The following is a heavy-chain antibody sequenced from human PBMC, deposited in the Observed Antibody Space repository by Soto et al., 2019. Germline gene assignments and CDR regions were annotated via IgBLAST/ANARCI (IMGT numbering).Heavy chain of an antibody. CDR3: AREEAYNPPYGMDV. D-gene: IGHD1-1*01. Sequence: QVQLVQSGAEVKKPGSSVKVSCKASGGTFSSYAISWVRQAPGQGLEWMGGIIPIFGTANYAQKFQGRVTITADESTSTAYMELSSLRSEDTAVYYCAREEAYNPPYGMDVWGQGTTVTVSS. CDR1: GGTFSSYA. V-gene: IGHV1-69*01. CDR2: IIPIFGTA. J-gene: IGHJ6*02.